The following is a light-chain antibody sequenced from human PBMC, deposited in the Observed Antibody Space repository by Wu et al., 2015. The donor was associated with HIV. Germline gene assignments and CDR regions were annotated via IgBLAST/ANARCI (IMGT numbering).Light chain of an antibody. Sequence: EIVLTQSPGSLSLSPGERATLSCRASQSVTSSYLAWYQQKPGHPPRLLIYAASRRATGIPDRFSGSGSGTDFTLTISRLEPEDFAVYYCQQYASSPLTFGGGTKVEIK. V-gene: IGKV3-20*01. CDR3: QQYASSPLT. CDR1: QSVTSSY. CDR2: AAS. J-gene: IGKJ4*01.